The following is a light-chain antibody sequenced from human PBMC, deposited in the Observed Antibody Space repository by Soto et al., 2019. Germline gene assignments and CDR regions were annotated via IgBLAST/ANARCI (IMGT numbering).Light chain of an antibody. CDR1: QGISTY. CDR2: AAS. V-gene: IGKV1-39*01. CDR3: QQSYSTTWT. Sequence: DIQMTQSPSSLSASLGDRVTITCRASQGISTYLNWYQQKPGKAPKLLIYAASSLQSGVPSRFSGSGSETDFTLTISSLQPEDFATYSCQQSYSTTWTFGQGTEVDIK. J-gene: IGKJ1*01.